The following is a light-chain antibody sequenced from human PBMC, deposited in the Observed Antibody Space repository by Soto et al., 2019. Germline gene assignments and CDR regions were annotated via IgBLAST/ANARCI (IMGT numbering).Light chain of an antibody. CDR1: SSDVGAYNY. CDR3: TSHAGLNAGYV. Sequence: QSALTQPPSASGSPGQAVTISCTGTSSDVGAYNYVSWYQPHPGKAPKLMIYEVTKRPSGVPARFSGSKSGNTTSLTVSGLQAEDEADYYCTSHAGLNAGYVFGTGTKVTVL. CDR2: EVT. V-gene: IGLV2-8*01. J-gene: IGLJ1*01.